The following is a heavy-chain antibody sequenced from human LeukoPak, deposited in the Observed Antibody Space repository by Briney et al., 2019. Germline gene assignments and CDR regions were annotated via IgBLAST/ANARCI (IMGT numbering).Heavy chain of an antibody. CDR1: GYTFTGYY. Sequence: ASVKVSCKASGYTFTGYYMHWVRQAPGQGLEWMGWINPNSGGANYAQKFQGRVTMTRDTSISTAYMELSRLRSDDTAVYYCASQGMVRGVTIDYWGQGTLVTVSS. CDR3: ASQGMVRGVTIDY. D-gene: IGHD3-10*01. V-gene: IGHV1-2*02. J-gene: IGHJ4*02. CDR2: INPNSGGA.